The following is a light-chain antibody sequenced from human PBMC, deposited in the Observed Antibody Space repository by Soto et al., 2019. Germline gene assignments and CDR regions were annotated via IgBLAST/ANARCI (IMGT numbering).Light chain of an antibody. CDR3: QQYNNWPPWT. V-gene: IGKV3-15*01. CDR2: GAS. J-gene: IGKJ1*01. Sequence: EIVMTQSPATLSVSPGERATLSCRASQSVYSNLAWYQHKPGQAPRLLIYGASTRATGIPARFSGSGSGTEFTLTISSLQSEDFAVYYCQQYNNWPPWTFGQGTKVDIK. CDR1: QSVYSN.